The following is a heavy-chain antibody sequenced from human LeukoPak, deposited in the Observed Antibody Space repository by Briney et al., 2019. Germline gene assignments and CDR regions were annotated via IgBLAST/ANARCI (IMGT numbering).Heavy chain of an antibody. D-gene: IGHD3-22*01. Sequence: GGSLRLSCAASGFTFSSYGMHWVRHAPGKGLEWVAFIRYDGSNKYYADSVKGRFTISRDNSKNTLYLQINSLSAEDRAVFCCAKGGKYYDSSGYYYRGYFQHLGQGT. CDR2: IRYDGSNK. CDR1: GFTFSSYG. J-gene: IGHJ1*01. CDR3: AKGGKYYDSSGYYYRGYFQH. V-gene: IGHV3-30*02.